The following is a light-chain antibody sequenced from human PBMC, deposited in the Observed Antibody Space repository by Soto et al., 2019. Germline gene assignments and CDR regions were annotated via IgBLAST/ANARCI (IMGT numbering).Light chain of an antibody. CDR1: SSDVGAYNF. J-gene: IGLJ1*01. V-gene: IGLV2-14*01. Sequence: QSALTQPASVSGSPGQSITTSCTGTSSDVGAYNFVSWYQHHPDKAPKLMISEVSNRPSGVSDRFSGSKSGNTASLTISGLQAEDEADYYCASLTTTSFVFGTGTKVNRP. CDR2: EVS. CDR3: ASLTTTSFV.